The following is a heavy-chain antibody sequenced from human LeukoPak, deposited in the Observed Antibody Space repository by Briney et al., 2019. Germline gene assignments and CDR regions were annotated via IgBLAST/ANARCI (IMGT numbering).Heavy chain of an antibody. D-gene: IGHD1-26*01. Sequence: TGGSLRLSCAASGFTLSSYSMSWVRQAPGKGLEWVANIKKDGSEKYYVDSVKGRFTISRDNAKNSLYLQMNSLRAEDTAVYYCARIGLGYYYFDYWGQGTLVTVSS. CDR2: IKKDGSEK. J-gene: IGHJ4*02. V-gene: IGHV3-7*01. CDR1: GFTLSSYS. CDR3: ARIGLGYYYFDY.